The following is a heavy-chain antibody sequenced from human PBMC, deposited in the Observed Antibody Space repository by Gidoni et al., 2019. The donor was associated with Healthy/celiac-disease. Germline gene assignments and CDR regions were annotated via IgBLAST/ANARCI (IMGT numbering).Heavy chain of an antibody. V-gene: IGHV4-38-2*02. CDR1: TSGYY. Sequence: TSGYYWGWIRQPPGKGLEWIGSIYHRGSTYYNPSLKSRVTISVDTSKNQFSLKLSSVTAADTAVYYCAREGYYDSSGYYYRVYFDYWGQGTLVTVSS. CDR3: AREGYYDSSGYYYRVYFDY. J-gene: IGHJ4*02. CDR2: IYHRGST. D-gene: IGHD3-22*01.